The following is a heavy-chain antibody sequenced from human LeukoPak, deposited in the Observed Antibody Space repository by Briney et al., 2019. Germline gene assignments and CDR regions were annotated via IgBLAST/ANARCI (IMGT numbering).Heavy chain of an antibody. CDR2: ISAYNGNT. V-gene: IGHV1-18*01. CDR1: GYTFTSYG. CDR3: ARDRGPPNRLVTTKGYFDF. J-gene: IGHJ4*02. Sequence: ASVKVSCKASGYTFTSYGISWVRRAPGQGLEWMGWISAYNGNTDYAQKLQGRVTMNTDTSTSTAYMELRSLRSDDTAIYYCARDRGPPNRLVTTKGYFDFWGQGTLVIVSS. D-gene: IGHD3-9*01.